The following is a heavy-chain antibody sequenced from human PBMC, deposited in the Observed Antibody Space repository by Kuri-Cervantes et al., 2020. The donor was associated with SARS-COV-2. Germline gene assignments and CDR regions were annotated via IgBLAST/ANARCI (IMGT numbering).Heavy chain of an antibody. CDR1: GFTFSSYA. J-gene: IGHJ4*02. Sequence: GGSLRLSCAASGFTFSSYAMSWVRQAPGKRLEWVSAISGSGGSTYYADSVKGRFTISRDNSKNTLYLQMNSLRAEDTAVYYCAKDQGMGPKGTVDYWGQGTLVTVSS. CDR3: AKDQGMGPKGTVDY. D-gene: IGHD4-11*01. V-gene: IGHV3-23*01. CDR2: ISGSGGST.